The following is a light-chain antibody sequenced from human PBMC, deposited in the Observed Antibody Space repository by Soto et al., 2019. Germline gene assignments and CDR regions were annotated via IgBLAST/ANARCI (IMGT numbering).Light chain of an antibody. CDR3: CSYAGSSTYV. CDR2: EGS. CDR1: SSDVGSYNL. Sequence: QSALTQPASVSGSPGQSITISCTGTSSDVGSYNLVSWYQQHPGKAPKRMFYEGSKRPSGVSNRFSGSKSGNTASLTISGLQAEDEADYYCCSYAGSSTYVFGTGTKLTVL. J-gene: IGLJ1*01. V-gene: IGLV2-23*01.